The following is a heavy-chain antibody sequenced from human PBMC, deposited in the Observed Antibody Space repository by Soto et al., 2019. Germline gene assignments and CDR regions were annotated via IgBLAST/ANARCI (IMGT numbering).Heavy chain of an antibody. D-gene: IGHD1-26*01. V-gene: IGHV3-23*01. CDR3: AKVNGRKDYYYYGMDV. Sequence: EVQLLESGGGLVQPGGSLRLSCAASGFTFSSYAMSWVRQAPGKGLEWVSAISGSGGSTYYADSVKGRFTISRDNSKNTLYLQMNSLRAEDTAVYYCAKVNGRKDYYYYGMDVWGQGTTVTVSS. CDR2: ISGSGGST. CDR1: GFTFSSYA. J-gene: IGHJ6*02.